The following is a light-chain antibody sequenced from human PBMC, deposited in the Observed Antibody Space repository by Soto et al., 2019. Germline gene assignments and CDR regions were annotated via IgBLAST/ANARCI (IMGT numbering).Light chain of an antibody. CDR3: QQANSFPYT. CDR1: QSISDT. Sequence: EIVMTQSPVTLSVSPGGRATLSCRASQSISDTLAWYQQKPGQAPRLLIHGASTRAPGFPARFSGSGSGTDFTLTISSLQPEDFATYYCQQANSFPYTFGQGTKLEIK. V-gene: IGKV3-15*01. CDR2: GAS. J-gene: IGKJ2*01.